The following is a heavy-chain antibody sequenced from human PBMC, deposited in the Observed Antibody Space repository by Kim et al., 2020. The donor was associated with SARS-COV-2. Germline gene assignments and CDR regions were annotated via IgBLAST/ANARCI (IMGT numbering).Heavy chain of an antibody. CDR2: MNPGVGST. V-gene: IGHV1-8*01. CDR1: GYTFSIFD. Sequence: ASVKVSCKASGYTFSIFDVNWVRQTPGQGLEWMGSMNPGVGSTRDAQKFQGRIIITSDSSISTVYMELSSLRSEDTAIYYCARGITAGLDYWGQGTLVSVSS. J-gene: IGHJ4*02. D-gene: IGHD1-20*01. CDR3: ARGITAGLDY.